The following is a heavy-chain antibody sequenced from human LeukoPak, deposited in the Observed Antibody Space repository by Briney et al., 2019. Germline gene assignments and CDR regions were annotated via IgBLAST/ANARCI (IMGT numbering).Heavy chain of an antibody. V-gene: IGHV4-38-2*01. CDR1: GYAISSGYY. Sequence: TSETLSLNCAVAGYAISSGYYWGWIRQPPGKCMEWIGRIYHSGSTYYNPSLKSRVTISLDTSKNQFSLKLSSVTAADTAVYYCAAQYKYCSGGTCWKDYWGQGTLVTVSS. D-gene: IGHD2-15*01. CDR3: AAQYKYCSGGTCWKDY. J-gene: IGHJ4*02. CDR2: IYHSGST.